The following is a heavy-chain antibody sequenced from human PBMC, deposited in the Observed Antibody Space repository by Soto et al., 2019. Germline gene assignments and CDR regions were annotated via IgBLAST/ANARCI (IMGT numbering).Heavy chain of an antibody. Sequence: GGSLRLCCAASGFTFTRYSMNWVRQAPGKGLEWVSSISSTTNYIYYGDSMKGRFTISRDNAKHSLYLEMNSLRDEDTAVYDCARESEDLTSNFDYWGQGTLVTVSS. J-gene: IGHJ4*02. CDR1: GFTFTRYS. CDR3: ARESEDLTSNFDY. CDR2: ISSTTNYI. V-gene: IGHV3-21*06.